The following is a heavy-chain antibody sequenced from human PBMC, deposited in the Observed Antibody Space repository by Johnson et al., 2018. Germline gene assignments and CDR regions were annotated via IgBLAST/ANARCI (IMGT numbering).Heavy chain of an antibody. V-gene: IGHV3-7*01. D-gene: IGHD7-27*01. CDR3: AKENWASYPLDAFDA. Sequence: VQLVQSGGGLVRPGGSLRLSCAASGFSFSSFWMTWVRQAPGKGLAWVADITKDGSKERYLGSATGRFTVSRDTAKNPLCRQMNRLRAEDTALYYCAKENWASYPLDAFDAWGQGTMVTVSS. CDR2: ITKDGSKE. J-gene: IGHJ3*01. CDR1: GFSFSSFW.